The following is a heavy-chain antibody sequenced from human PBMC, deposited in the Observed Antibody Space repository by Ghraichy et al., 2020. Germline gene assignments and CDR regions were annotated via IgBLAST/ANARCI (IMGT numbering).Heavy chain of an antibody. V-gene: IGHV4-39*01. Sequence: SETLSLTCTVSGGSISSSSYYWGWIRQPPGKGLEWIGSIYYSGSTYYNPSLKSRVTISVDTSKNQFSLKLSSVTAADTAVYYCARHGVRGLLWFGGAHGPFGYWGQGTLVTVSS. D-gene: IGHD3-10*01. CDR3: ARHGVRGLLWFGGAHGPFGY. CDR2: IYYSGST. J-gene: IGHJ4*02. CDR1: GGSISSSSYY.